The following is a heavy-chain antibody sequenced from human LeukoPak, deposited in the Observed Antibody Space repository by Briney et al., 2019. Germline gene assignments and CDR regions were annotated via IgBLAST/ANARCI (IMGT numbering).Heavy chain of an antibody. V-gene: IGHV1-69*04. Sequence: SVKVSCKASGGTFSSYTISWARQAPGQGLEWMGRIIPILGIANYAQKFQGRVTITADKSTSTAYMELSSLRSEDTAVYYCAREFYYYDSSGQIDYWGQGALVTVSS. CDR2: IIPILGIA. CDR3: AREFYYYDSSGQIDY. J-gene: IGHJ4*02. D-gene: IGHD3-22*01. CDR1: GGTFSSYT.